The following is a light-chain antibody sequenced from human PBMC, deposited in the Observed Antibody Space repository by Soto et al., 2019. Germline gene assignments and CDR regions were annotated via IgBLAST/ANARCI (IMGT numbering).Light chain of an antibody. CDR3: QQHNNWPLT. Sequence: EIVLTQSPATLSLSPGERATLSCRVSQSVSSYLAWFQQKPGQAPRLLIYDASNRATGIPARFSGSGSGTDFTPTISSLEPEDFAVYYCQQHNNWPLTFGGGTKVEIK. J-gene: IGKJ4*01. V-gene: IGKV3-11*01. CDR2: DAS. CDR1: QSVSSY.